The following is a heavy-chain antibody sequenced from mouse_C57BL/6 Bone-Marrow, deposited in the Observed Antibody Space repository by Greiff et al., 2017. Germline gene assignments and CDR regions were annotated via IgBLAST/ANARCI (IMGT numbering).Heavy chain of an antibody. V-gene: IGHV1-5*01. J-gene: IGHJ3*01. D-gene: IGHD2-5*01. CDR3: TMVYSNYGWFAY. CDR1: GYTFTSYW. Sequence: EVQLQQSGTVLARPGASVKMSCKTSGYTFTSYWMHWVKQRPGQGLEWIGAIYPGNSDTSYNQKFKGKAKLTAVTSASTAYMELSSLTNEDSAVYYCTMVYSNYGWFAYWGQGTLVTVSA. CDR2: IYPGNSDT.